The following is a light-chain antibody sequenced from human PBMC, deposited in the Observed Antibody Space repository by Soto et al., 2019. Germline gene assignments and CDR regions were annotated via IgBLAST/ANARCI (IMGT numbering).Light chain of an antibody. J-gene: IGKJ4*01. Sequence: DIQMTQSPSSLSDSVGDRVTITCRASQGISNYLAWYQQKPGKVPKLLIYAASTLQSGVPSRFRGSGYGTDFTLTIRRLQTEDVATYYCQKYNRSTACGGGTKVEIK. CDR2: AAS. CDR1: QGISNY. CDR3: QKYNRSTA. V-gene: IGKV1-27*01.